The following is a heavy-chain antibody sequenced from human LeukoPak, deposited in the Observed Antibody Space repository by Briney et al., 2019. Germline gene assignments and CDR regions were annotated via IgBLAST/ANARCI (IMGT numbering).Heavy chain of an antibody. CDR2: ISGSGGST. J-gene: IGHJ4*02. CDR1: GFTFSSYA. V-gene: IGHV3-23*01. D-gene: IGHD3-16*01. Sequence: GGSLRLSCAASGFTFSSYAVNWVRQTPGKGLEWVSAISGSGGSTYYAGSVKGRFTISRDNSKNTIYLQLNSLRADDTAVYDCEKAWGTAVMDYWGQGTLVTVSS. CDR3: EKAWGTAVMDY.